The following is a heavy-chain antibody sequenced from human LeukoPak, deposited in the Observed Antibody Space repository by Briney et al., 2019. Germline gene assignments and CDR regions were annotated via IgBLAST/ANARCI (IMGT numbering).Heavy chain of an antibody. J-gene: IGHJ4*02. CDR2: ISYDGSNK. D-gene: IGHD6-13*01. CDR1: GFTFSNYG. CDR3: AKDNVAAAGRYFDY. Sequence: GGSLRLSCAASGFTFSNYGMHWVRQAPGKGLEWVALISYDGSNKYFADSVKGRFTISRDNSKNALYLQMHSLRAEDTAVYYCAKDNVAAAGRYFDYWGQGTLVTVSS. V-gene: IGHV3-30*18.